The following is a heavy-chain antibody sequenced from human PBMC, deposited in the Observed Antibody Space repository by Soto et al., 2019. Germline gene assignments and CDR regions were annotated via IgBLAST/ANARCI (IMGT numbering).Heavy chain of an antibody. CDR1: GGSINIGGFY. CDR3: ARRGFSYGGGYFDL. CDR2: IYHSGST. Sequence: QVQLQESGPGLVKPSQTLSLTCTVSGGSINIGGFYWSWVRQHPGKGLEWIGYIYHSGSTYYNPSLKSRVTISEDTSTNQFSLKLSSVTAADTAVYYCARRGFSYGGGYFDLWGRGTLVTVSS. J-gene: IGHJ2*01. D-gene: IGHD5-18*01. V-gene: IGHV4-31*03.